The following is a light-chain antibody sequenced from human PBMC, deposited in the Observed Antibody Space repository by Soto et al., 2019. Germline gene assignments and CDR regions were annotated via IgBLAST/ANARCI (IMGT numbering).Light chain of an antibody. V-gene: IGKV3-20*01. Sequence: EVVLTQSPGTLSLSPGERATLSCRASQSIRSNELAWYQQKPGQAPRLLIYRGSSRATGIPDRFSGRGSGTDFTLTISSLEPEDFAVYYCQEYGTSAPWTFGQGTKVEIK. CDR2: RGS. CDR1: QSIRSNE. J-gene: IGKJ1*01. CDR3: QEYGTSAPWT.